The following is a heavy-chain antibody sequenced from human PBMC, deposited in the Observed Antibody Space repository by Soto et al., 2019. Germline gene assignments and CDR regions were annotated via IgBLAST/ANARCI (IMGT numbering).Heavy chain of an antibody. V-gene: IGHV6-1*01. CDR1: GDSVSSNSAS. CDR2: TYYRSKWSN. CDR3: ARGGDYFDT. Sequence: QVQLQQSGPRLVRPSQTLSLTCAISGDSVSSNSASWNWIRQSPSRGLEWLGRTYYRSKWSNDFELSVKSRITINSDMSKNQFSLQLNSVTPEDTAVYYCARGGDYFDTWGQGTLVTVSS. J-gene: IGHJ4*02. D-gene: IGHD4-17*01.